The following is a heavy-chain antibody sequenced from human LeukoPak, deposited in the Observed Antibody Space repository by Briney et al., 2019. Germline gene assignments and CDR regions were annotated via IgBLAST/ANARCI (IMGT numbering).Heavy chain of an antibody. Sequence: ETLSLTCTVSGGSISSYYWSWIRQPPGKGLEWVSAISGDGDRTYYANSMKGRFTVSRDNSKSTVYLQLNSLRAEDTAVYYCAKYHSSAWDYFDYWGQGTLVTVSS. CDR1: GGSISSYY. CDR3: AKYHSSAWDYFDY. J-gene: IGHJ4*02. V-gene: IGHV3-23*01. D-gene: IGHD6-19*01. CDR2: ISGDGDRT.